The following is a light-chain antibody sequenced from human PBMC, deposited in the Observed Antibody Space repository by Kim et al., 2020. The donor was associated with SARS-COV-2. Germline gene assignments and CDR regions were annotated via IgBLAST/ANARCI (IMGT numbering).Light chain of an antibody. CDR2: SAS. V-gene: IGLV1-44*01. CDR3: AAWDDSLNGPV. CDR1: SSRIGSNS. J-gene: IGLJ3*02. Sequence: QMVTISCSGRSSRIGSNSVNWYPQIPGTAPTLLISSASGRPSGVPDPFSGSKSGTSASLAIGGLGSEDEADYYCAAWDDSLNGPVFGGGTQPTVL.